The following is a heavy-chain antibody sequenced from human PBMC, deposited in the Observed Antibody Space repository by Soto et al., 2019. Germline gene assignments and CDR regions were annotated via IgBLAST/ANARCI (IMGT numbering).Heavy chain of an antibody. CDR3: AKYIVATISDAFDI. D-gene: IGHD5-12*01. CDR2: IYYSGST. Sequence: SETLSLTCTVSGGSISSGGYYWSWIRQHPGKGLEWIGYIYYSGSTYYNPSLKSRVTISVDTSKNQFSLKLSSVTAADTAVYYCAKYIVATISDAFDILGQGTMVTVSS. V-gene: IGHV4-31*03. CDR1: GGSISSGGYY. J-gene: IGHJ3*02.